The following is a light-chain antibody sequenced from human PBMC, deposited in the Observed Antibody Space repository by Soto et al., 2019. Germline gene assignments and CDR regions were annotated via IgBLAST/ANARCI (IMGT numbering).Light chain of an antibody. CDR1: SCNVGGYNY. V-gene: IGLV2-14*01. CDR2: DVN. CDR3: SSYRSSSTFVV. J-gene: IGLJ2*01. Sequence: QSVLTQPASVSGSPGQPITISCTGTSCNVGGYNYVSWYQQHPGKAPKLMIYDVNNRSSGVSNRFSGPKSGTTASLAISGLQAEDEADYYCSSYRSSSTFVVFGGGTKLTVL.